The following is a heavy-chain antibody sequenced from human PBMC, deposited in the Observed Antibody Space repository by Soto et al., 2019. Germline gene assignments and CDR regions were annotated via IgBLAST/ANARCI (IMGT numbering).Heavy chain of an antibody. CDR3: ATAGNYDSSGRDF. CDR1: GFIFNNYA. V-gene: IGHV1-18*04. J-gene: IGHJ4*02. Sequence: ASVKVSCKAFGFIFNNYAISWVRQAPGQGLEWMGWVSANSGNTNYAQKLQGRVTMTTDTSTSTAYMELRSLRSDDTAVYYCATAGNYDSSGRDFWGQGTLVTVSS. D-gene: IGHD3-22*01. CDR2: VSANSGNT.